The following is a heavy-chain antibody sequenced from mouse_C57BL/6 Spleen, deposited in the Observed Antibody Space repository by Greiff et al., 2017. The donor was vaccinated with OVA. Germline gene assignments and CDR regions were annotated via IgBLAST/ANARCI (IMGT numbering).Heavy chain of an antibody. CDR1: GYAFSSYW. CDR2: IYPGDGDT. V-gene: IGHV1-80*01. Sequence: VQLVESGAELVKPGASVKISCKASGYAFSSYWMNWVKQRPGKGLEWIGQIYPGDGDTNSNGKFKGKATLTADKSSSTAYMQLSSLTSEDSAVYFCARSGGNLVMDYWGQGTSVTVSS. J-gene: IGHJ4*01. D-gene: IGHD2-1*01. CDR3: ARSGGNLVMDY.